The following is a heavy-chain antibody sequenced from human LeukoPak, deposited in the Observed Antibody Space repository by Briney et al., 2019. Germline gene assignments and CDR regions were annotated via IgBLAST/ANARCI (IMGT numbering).Heavy chain of an antibody. CDR1: GFAVSNNY. D-gene: IGHD3-16*01. Sequence: GGSLRLSCAASGFAVSNNYMSWVRQAPGKGLEWVSVIYGGGSTNYADSVKGRFTISRDISTNTLSLQMNCLRTEDTAVYYCAGGYDASDYWGQGTLVTVSS. CDR2: IYGGGST. J-gene: IGHJ4*02. V-gene: IGHV3-66*02. CDR3: AGGYDASDY.